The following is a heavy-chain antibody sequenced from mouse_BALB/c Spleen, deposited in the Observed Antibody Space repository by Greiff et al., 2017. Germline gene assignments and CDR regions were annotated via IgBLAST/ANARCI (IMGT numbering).Heavy chain of an antibody. J-gene: IGHJ4*01. D-gene: IGHD2-3*01. V-gene: IGHV2-9*02. CDR2: IWAGGST. CDR1: GFSLTSYG. Sequence: QVTLKESGPGLVAPSQSLSITCTVSGFSLTSYGVHWVRQPPGKGLEWLGVIWAGGSTNYNSALMSRLSISKDNSKSQVFLKMNSLQTDDTAMYYCARGSDGYSYAMDYWGQGTSVTVSS. CDR3: ARGSDGYSYAMDY.